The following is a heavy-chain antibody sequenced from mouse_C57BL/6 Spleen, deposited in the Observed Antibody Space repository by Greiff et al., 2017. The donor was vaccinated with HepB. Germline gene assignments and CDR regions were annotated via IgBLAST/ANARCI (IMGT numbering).Heavy chain of an antibody. CDR3: TAYGNYGAMDY. Sequence: EVMLVESGGGLVQPGGSMKLSCVASGFTFSNYWMNWVRQSPEKGLEWVAQIRLKSDNYATHYAESVKGRFTISRDDSKSSVYLQMNNLRAEDTGIYSCTAYGNYGAMDYWGQGTSVTVSS. D-gene: IGHD2-1*01. J-gene: IGHJ4*01. CDR1: GFTFSNYW. CDR2: IRLKSDNYAT. V-gene: IGHV6-3*01.